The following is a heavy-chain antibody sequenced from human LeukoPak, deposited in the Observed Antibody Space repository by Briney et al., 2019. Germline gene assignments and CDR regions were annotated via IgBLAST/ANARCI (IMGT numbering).Heavy chain of an antibody. CDR3: ASTNYDFWSGYL. J-gene: IGHJ4*02. D-gene: IGHD3-3*01. CDR1: GFTFSSYG. V-gene: IGHV3-30*02. CDR2: IRYDGSNK. Sequence: GGSLRLSCAASGFTFSSYGMHWVRQAPGKGLEWVAFIRYDGSNKYYSDYVKGRFTISRDNSKNTLYLKMNSLRAEDTAVYYCASTNYDFWSGYLWGQGTLVTVSS.